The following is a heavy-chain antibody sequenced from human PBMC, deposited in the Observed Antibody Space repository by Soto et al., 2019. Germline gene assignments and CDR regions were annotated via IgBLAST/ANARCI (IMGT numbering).Heavy chain of an antibody. CDR1: GFTFSSYG. D-gene: IGHD6-25*01. V-gene: IGHV3-30*18. CDR3: AKVSAYYYYGMDV. J-gene: IGHJ6*02. Sequence: QVQLVESGGGVVQPGRSLRLSCAASGFTFSSYGMHWVRQAPGKGLEWVAVISYDGSNKYYADSVKGRFTISRDNSKNTLYLQMNSLRAEDTAVYYCAKVSAYYYYGMDVWGQGTTVTVSS. CDR2: ISYDGSNK.